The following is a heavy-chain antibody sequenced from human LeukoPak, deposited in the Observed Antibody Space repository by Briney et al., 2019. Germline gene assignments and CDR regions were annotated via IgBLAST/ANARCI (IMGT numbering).Heavy chain of an antibody. J-gene: IGHJ4*02. CDR2: IYPGDSDT. Sequence: GESLKISCQGSGYSFSIYWIGWVRQMPGKGLEWMGIIYPGDSDTRYSPSFQGQVTISADKSISTAYLQWSSLKASDTAMYYCATFSATYYFDYWGQGTLVTVSS. V-gene: IGHV5-51*01. CDR3: ATFSATYYFDY. D-gene: IGHD1-1*01. CDR1: GYSFSIYW.